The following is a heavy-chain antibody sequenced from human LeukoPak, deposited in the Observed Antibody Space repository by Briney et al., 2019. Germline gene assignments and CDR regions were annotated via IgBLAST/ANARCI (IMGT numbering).Heavy chain of an antibody. Sequence: SAKVSCKASGGTFSSYAISWVRQAPGQGLEWMGGIIPILGTATYAQKFHCRVTITTDESTSTAYMELSSLRSEDTAVYYCATGSGMSYYYDSSGYSFDYWGQGTPVTVSS. D-gene: IGHD3-22*01. CDR1: GGTFSSYA. CDR3: ATGSGMSYYYDSSGYSFDY. J-gene: IGHJ4*02. V-gene: IGHV1-69*05. CDR2: IIPILGTA.